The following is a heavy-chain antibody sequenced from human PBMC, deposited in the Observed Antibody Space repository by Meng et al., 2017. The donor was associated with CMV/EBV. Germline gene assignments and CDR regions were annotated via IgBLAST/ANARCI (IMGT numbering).Heavy chain of an antibody. CDR2: ISSSSSYI. CDR3: ARDPETGDNAFDI. V-gene: IGHV3-21*01. Sequence: GGSLRLSCAASGFTFSSYSMNWVRQAPGKGLEWVSSISSSSSYIYYADSVKGRFTISRDNAKNSLYLQMNSLRAKDTAVYYCARDPETGDNAFDIWGQGTMVTVSS. CDR1: GFTFSSYS. J-gene: IGHJ3*02. D-gene: IGHD7-27*01.